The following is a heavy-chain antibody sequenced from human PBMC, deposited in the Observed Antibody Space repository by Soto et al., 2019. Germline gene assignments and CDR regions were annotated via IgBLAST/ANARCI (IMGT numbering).Heavy chain of an antibody. CDR1: GSAFRNYA. Sequence: PGGSLRLSCAASGSAFRNYAMTWVRQAPGQGLEYVASITSGGNFAFYAASVKGRFIISRDNSKNTLYLQMNSLRAEDTAVYYCAKAMTRGAAAGTGWFDPWGQGTLVTVSS. CDR2: ITSGGNFA. V-gene: IGHV3-23*01. J-gene: IGHJ5*02. D-gene: IGHD6-13*01. CDR3: AKAMTRGAAAGTGWFDP.